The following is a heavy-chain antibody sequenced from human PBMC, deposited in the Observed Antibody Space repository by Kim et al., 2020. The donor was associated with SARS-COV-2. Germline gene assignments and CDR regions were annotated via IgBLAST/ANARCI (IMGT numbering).Heavy chain of an antibody. V-gene: IGHV3-72*01. CDR3: GDLGAGY. D-gene: IGHD3-16*01. J-gene: IGHJ4*02. Sequence: GGSLRLSRVVSGLTFSDHYMDWVRQAPGKGLEWLGRIRTKGQSYSTEYAASVKGRFTISRDDSKNSLYLQMNSLKTGDTAVYSCGDLGAGYWGQGTLVTV. CDR2: IRTKGQSYST. CDR1: GLTFSDHY.